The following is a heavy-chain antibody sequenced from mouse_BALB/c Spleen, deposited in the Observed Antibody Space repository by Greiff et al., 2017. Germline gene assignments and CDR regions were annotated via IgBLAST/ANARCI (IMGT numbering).Heavy chain of an antibody. D-gene: IGHD2-2*01. CDR2: ISYSGST. CDR1: GYSITSDYA. CDR3: ASIYYGYPYYFDY. J-gene: IGHJ2*01. V-gene: IGHV3-2*02. Sequence: EVKLMESGPGLVKPSQSLSLTCTVTGYSITSDYAWNWIRQFPGNKLEWMGYISYSGSTSYNPSLKSRISITRDTSKNQFFLQLNSVTTEDTATYYCASIYYGYPYYFDYWGQGTTLTVSS.